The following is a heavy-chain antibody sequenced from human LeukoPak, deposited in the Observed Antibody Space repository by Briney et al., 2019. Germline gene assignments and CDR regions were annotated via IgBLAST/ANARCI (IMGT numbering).Heavy chain of an antibody. CDR3: ARDSCGGDCYYAEYFQH. Sequence: PGGSLRLSCAASGFTFSGYSMNWVRQAPGKGLEWVSYISSSSSTIYYADSVKGRFTISRDNAKNSLYLQMNSLRDEDTAVYYCARDSCGGDCYYAEYFQHWGQGTLVTVSS. CDR2: ISSSSSTI. D-gene: IGHD2-21*01. J-gene: IGHJ1*01. CDR1: GFTFSGYS. V-gene: IGHV3-48*02.